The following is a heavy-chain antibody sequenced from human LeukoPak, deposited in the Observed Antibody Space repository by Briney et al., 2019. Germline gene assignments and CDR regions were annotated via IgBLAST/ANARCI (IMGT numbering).Heavy chain of an antibody. D-gene: IGHD3-16*01. J-gene: IGHJ4*02. CDR2: INPSGGST. Sequence: ASVKVSCKASGYTFTSYYMHWVRQAPGQGLEWMGMINPSGGSTSYAQKFQGRVTMTRDTSTSTVYMELSSLRSEDTAVYYCARDDYVWGSPDYWGQGTLVTVSS. CDR1: GYTFTSYY. CDR3: ARDDYVWGSPDY. V-gene: IGHV1-46*01.